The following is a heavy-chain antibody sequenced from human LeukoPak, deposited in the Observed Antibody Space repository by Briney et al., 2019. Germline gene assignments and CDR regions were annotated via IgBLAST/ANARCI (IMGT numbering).Heavy chain of an antibody. D-gene: IGHD3-10*01. CDR3: ARLLTVAGDSGMDV. CDR1: GYTFTGYY. J-gene: IGHJ6*01. V-gene: IGHV1-2*02. CDR2: LNPNSGGT. Sequence: ASVKVSCKASGYTFTGYYIHWVRQAPGQGLEWMGWLNPNSGGTNYAQSVRGRVTMPRDTSINAAYIELSRLISDDTAVYYCARLLTVAGDSGMDVWDQGTTV.